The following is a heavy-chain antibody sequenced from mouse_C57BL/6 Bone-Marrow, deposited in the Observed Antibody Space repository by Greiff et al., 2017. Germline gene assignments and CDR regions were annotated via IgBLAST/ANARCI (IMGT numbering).Heavy chain of an antibody. J-gene: IGHJ1*03. V-gene: IGHV1-55*01. CDR3: ARPYSSNYWYFDV. CDR2: IYPGSGST. CDR1: GYTFTSYW. D-gene: IGHD2-5*01. Sequence: QVQLQQSGAELVKPGASVKMSCKASGYTFTSYWITWVKQRPGQGLEWIGDIYPGSGSTNYNEKLNSKATLTVDTSSSTAYMQLSSLTSEDSAVYYCARPYSSNYWYFDVWGTGTTVTVSS.